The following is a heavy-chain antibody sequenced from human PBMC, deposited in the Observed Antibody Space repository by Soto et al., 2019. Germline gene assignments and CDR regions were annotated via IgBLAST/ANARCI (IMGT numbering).Heavy chain of an antibody. CDR1: GYTFTSYY. CDR3: ARYSSGWRGDYFDY. V-gene: IGHV1-46*01. J-gene: IGHJ4*02. D-gene: IGHD6-19*01. CDR2: INPSGGNT. Sequence: GASVKVSCKASGYTFTSYYMHWVRQAPGQRLEWMGIINPSGGNTKYAQKFQGRVTITRDTSASTAYMELSSLRSEDTAVYYCARYSSGWRGDYFDYWGQGTLVTVSS.